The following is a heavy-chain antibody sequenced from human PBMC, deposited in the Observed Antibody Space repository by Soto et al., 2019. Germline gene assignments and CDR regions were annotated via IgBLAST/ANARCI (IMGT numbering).Heavy chain of an antibody. CDR2: INHSGST. J-gene: IGHJ5*02. CDR3: ARNGDCSSRNSYVGWFDP. D-gene: IGHD2-2*01. CDR1: GGSFSGYY. V-gene: IGHV4-34*01. Sequence: SETLSLTCAVYGGSFSGYYWTWIRQPPGTGLEWIGEINHSGSTNYNPSLKSRVTISVDTSKNQFSLKLTSVTAADTAVYYCARNGDCSSRNSYVGWFDPWGQGTLVTVSS.